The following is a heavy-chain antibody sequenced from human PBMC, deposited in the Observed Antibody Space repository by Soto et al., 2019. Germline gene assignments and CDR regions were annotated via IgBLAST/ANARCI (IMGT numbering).Heavy chain of an antibody. CDR3: ARGCTMVRGVNPALGYYYGMDV. CDR2: INHSGST. J-gene: IGHJ6*02. V-gene: IGHV4-34*01. D-gene: IGHD3-10*01. CDR1: GGSFSGYY. Sequence: SETLSLTCAVYGGSFSGYYWSWIRQPPGKGLEWIGEINHSGSTNYNPSLKSRVTISVDTSKNQFSLKLSSVTAADTAVYYCARGCTMVRGVNPALGYYYGMDVWGQGTTVTVSS.